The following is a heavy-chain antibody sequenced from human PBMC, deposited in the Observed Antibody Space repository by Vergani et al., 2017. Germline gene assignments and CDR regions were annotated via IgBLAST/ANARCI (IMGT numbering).Heavy chain of an antibody. CDR2: IYTSGST. D-gene: IGHD6-19*01. Sequence: QVQLQESGPGLVKPSQTLSLTCTVSGGSISSGSYYWSWIRQPAGKGLEWIGRIYTSGSTNYNPSLKSRVTMSVDTSKNQFSLKLSSVTAADTAVYYYEREKGIVAVVPFDIWGQGTMVTVSS. CDR3: EREKGIVAVVPFDI. J-gene: IGHJ3*02. CDR1: GGSISSGSYY. V-gene: IGHV4-61*02.